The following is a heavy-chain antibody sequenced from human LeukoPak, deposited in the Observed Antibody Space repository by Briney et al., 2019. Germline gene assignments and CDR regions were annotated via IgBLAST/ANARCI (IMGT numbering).Heavy chain of an antibody. CDR3: ARVGQETAGLPTDAFDI. CDR2: INPNSGGT. V-gene: IGHV1-2*02. CDR1: GYSFTDYY. J-gene: IGHJ3*02. D-gene: IGHD2-21*02. Sequence: ASVKVSCKASGYSFTDYYMHWVRQAPGQGLEWMGWINPNSGGTNYAQNFQGRVTMTRDTSISTAYMEVNRLTSGDTAMYYCARVGQETAGLPTDAFDIWGQGTMVPVS.